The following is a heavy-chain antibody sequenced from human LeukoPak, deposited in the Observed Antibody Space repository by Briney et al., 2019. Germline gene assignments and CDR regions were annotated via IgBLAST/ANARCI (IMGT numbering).Heavy chain of an antibody. CDR1: GGTFSSYA. D-gene: IGHD5-18*01. CDR3: ASRMDKGRGYSYGVDY. J-gene: IGHJ4*02. V-gene: IGHV1-69*06. Sequence: SVKVSCKASGGTFSSYAISWVRQAPGQGLEWMGGIIPIFGTANYAQKFQGRVTITGDKSTSTAYMELSSLRSEDTAVYYCASRMDKGRGYSYGVDYWGQGTLVTVSS. CDR2: IIPIFGTA.